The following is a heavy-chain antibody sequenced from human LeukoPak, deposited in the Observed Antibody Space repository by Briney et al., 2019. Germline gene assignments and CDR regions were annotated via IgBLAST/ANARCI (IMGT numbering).Heavy chain of an antibody. J-gene: IGHJ3*02. CDR2: ISGSGGST. V-gene: IGHV3-23*01. D-gene: IGHD6-6*01. CDR1: GFTFSSYE. CDR3: AKEYSSSSGAFDI. Sequence: GGSLRLSCAASGFTFSSYEMNWVRQAPGKGLEWVSAISGSGGSTYYADSVKGRFTISRDNSKNTLYLQMNSLRAEDTAVYYCAKEYSSSSGAFDIWGQGTMVTVSS.